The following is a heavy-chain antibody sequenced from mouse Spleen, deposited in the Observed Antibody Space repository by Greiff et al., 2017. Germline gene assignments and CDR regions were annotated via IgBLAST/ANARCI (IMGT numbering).Heavy chain of an antibody. CDR1: GLNIKDDY. J-gene: IGHJ3*01. Sequence: VQLQQSGAELVRPGASVKLSCTASGLNIKDDYMHWVKQRPEQGLEWIGWIDPENGDTEYASKFQGKATITADTSSNTAYLQLSSLTSEDTAVYYCTTFGNFFAYWGQGTLVTVSA. CDR2: IDPENGDT. CDR3: TTFGNFFAY. V-gene: IGHV14-4*01. D-gene: IGHD2-1*01.